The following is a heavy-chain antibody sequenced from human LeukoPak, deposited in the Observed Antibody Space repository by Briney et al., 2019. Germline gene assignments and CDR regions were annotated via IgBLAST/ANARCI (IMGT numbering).Heavy chain of an antibody. D-gene: IGHD3-16*02. CDR3: ARMVISSYYFDY. Sequence: SGPTLVNPAQTLTLTCTFSGFSLSTSGMRVSWIRQPPGKALEWLARIDWDDDKFYSTSLKTRLTISKDTSKNQVVLTMTNMDPVDTATYYCARMVISSYYFDYWGQGTLATVSS. J-gene: IGHJ4*02. V-gene: IGHV2-70*04. CDR2: IDWDDDK. CDR1: GFSLSTSGMR.